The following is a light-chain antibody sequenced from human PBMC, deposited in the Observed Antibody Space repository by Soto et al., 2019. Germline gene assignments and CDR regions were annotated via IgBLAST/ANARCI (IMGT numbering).Light chain of an antibody. CDR1: RSDVGGYDF. CDR3: SSYAGSTI. CDR2: EVT. J-gene: IGLJ2*01. Sequence: QSALTHPPSASGSPGQSVTISCTGTRSDVGGYDFVSWYQQHPGKAPKLVNYEVTRRTSGVSDRVSSSKSGNTASLTVSGLQGEDEAVYYGSSYAGSTIFGGGTKLTVL. V-gene: IGLV2-8*01.